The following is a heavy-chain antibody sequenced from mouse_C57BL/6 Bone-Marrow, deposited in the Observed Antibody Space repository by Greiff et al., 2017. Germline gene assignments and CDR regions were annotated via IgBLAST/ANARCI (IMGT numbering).Heavy chain of an antibody. V-gene: IGHV5-17*01. CDR2: ISSGSSTI. CDR1: GFTFSDYG. D-gene: IGHD1-1*01. Sequence: EVNLVESGGGLVKPGGSLKLSCAASGFTFSDYGMHWVRQAPEKGLEWVAYISSGSSTIYYADTVKGRFTISKDNAKNTLFLQMSSLRSEDTAMYYCARSYYGSSGFAYWGQGTLVTVSA. CDR3: ARSYYGSSGFAY. J-gene: IGHJ3*01.